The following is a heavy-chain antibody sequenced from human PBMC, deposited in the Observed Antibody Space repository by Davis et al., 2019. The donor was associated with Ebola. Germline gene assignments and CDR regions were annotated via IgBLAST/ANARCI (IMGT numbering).Heavy chain of an antibody. CDR2: ISGSSSTI. CDR3: ARDIYYDSSGRHWFDP. CDR1: GFTFSSYS. Sequence: GGSLRLSCAASGFTFSSYSMNWVRHAPGNGLEWVSYISGSSSTIYYADSVKGRFTISRDNAKNSLYLQMNRLRDEDTAVYYCARDIYYDSSGRHWFDPWGQGTLVTVSS. V-gene: IGHV3-48*02. D-gene: IGHD3-22*01. J-gene: IGHJ5*02.